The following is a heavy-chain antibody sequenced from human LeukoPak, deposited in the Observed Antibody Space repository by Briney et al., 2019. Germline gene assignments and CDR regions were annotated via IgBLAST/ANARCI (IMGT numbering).Heavy chain of an antibody. CDR1: GYSISTDSY. Sequence: SETLSLTCSVSGYSISTDSYWAWIRQSPGKGLEWIGSIHHSGTISYNMSLKSRVTISMDTSKNQFSLNLSSVTAEDTAVYYCASATTKEATRYYLDYWGQGTLVTVSS. CDR3: ASATTKEATRYYLDY. V-gene: IGHV4-38-2*02. J-gene: IGHJ4*02. D-gene: IGHD1-26*01. CDR2: IHHSGTI.